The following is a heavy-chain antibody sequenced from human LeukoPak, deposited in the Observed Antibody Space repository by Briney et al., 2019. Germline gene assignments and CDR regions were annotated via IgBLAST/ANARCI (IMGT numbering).Heavy chain of an antibody. CDR1: GYTFTSYY. V-gene: IGHV1-46*01. J-gene: IGHJ4*02. CDR3: ARDVVGVSPGVIDLATIDY. D-gene: IGHD5-24*01. Sequence: ASVKVSCKASGYTFTSYYMHWVRQAPGQGLEWMGIINPSGGSTSYAQKFQGRVTMTRDTSISTAYMELSRLRSDDTAVYYCARDVVGVSPGVIDLATIDYWGQGTLVTVSS. CDR2: INPSGGST.